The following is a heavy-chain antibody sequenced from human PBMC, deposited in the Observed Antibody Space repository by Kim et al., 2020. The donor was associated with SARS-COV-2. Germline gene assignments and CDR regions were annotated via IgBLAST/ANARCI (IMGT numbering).Heavy chain of an antibody. D-gene: IGHD4-17*01. CDR1: GGSMSGSVYY. J-gene: IGHJ5*02. CDR2: TSYNGGT. CDR3: ARSSDYNDQSRFAP. Sequence: SETLSLTCTVSGGSMSGSVYYWAWIRQPPGKGLEWIGSTSYNGGTWNNPSLSSRVSLSADTSRNQFSLKLNSISAADTAVYFSARSSDYNDQSRFAPWGRATLATVSS. V-gene: IGHV4-39*07.